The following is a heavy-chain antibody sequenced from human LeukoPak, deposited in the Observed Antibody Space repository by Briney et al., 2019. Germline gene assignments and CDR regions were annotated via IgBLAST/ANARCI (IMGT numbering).Heavy chain of an antibody. CDR1: GGTFSSYA. J-gene: IGHJ3*02. D-gene: IGHD6-13*01. CDR3: AIGSVRYSSPRGNAFDI. V-gene: IGHV1-69*05. Sequence: ASVKVSCTASGGTFSSYAISWVRQAPGQGLEWMGGIIPIFGTANYAQRFQGRVTITTDESTSTAYMELSSLRSEDTAVYYCAIGSVRYSSPRGNAFDIWGQGTMVTVSS. CDR2: IIPIFGTA.